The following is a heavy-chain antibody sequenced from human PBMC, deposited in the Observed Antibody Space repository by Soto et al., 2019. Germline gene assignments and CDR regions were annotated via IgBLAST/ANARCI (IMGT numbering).Heavy chain of an antibody. J-gene: IGHJ6*02. Sequence: PGGSLRLSCAASGFTFSSYGMHWVRQAPGKGLEWVAVISYDGSNKYYADSVKGRFTISRDNSKNTLYLQMNSLRAEDTAVYYCANGNIAARPGTYYYYGMDVWGQGTTVTVSS. CDR2: ISYDGSNK. V-gene: IGHV3-30*18. CDR1: GFTFSSYG. D-gene: IGHD6-6*01. CDR3: ANGNIAARPGTYYYYGMDV.